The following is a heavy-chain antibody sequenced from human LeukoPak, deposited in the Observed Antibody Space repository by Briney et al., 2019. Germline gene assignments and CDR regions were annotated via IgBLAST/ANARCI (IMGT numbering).Heavy chain of an antibody. Sequence: GGSLRLSCAASGFTFSSYWMSWVRQAPGKGLEWVANIKQDGSEKYYVDSVKGRFTISRDNAKNSLYLQMHSLGAEDTAVYYCARGGAPGFYFDYWGQGTLVTVSS. CDR1: GFTFSSYW. V-gene: IGHV3-7*01. CDR2: IKQDGSEK. D-gene: IGHD4/OR15-4a*01. J-gene: IGHJ4*02. CDR3: ARGGAPGFYFDY.